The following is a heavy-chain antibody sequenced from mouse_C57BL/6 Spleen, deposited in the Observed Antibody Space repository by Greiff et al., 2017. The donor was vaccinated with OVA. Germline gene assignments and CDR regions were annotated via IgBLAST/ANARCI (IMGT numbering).Heavy chain of an antibody. CDR3: ARGGSSSLYAKDD. Sequence: EVQLQQSGPELVKPGDSVKISCKASGYTFTDYYMNWVKQSHGKSLEWMGDINTNNGGTSYNQKYKGKATLTVNKSSSPAYMELHSLTSEDSAVDDRARGGSSSLYAKDDWGKGTSVT. J-gene: IGHJ4*01. D-gene: IGHD1-1*01. CDR2: INTNNGGT. CDR1: GYTFTDYY. V-gene: IGHV1-26*01.